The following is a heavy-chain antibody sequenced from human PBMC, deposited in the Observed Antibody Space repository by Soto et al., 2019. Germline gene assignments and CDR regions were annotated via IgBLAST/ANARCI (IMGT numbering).Heavy chain of an antibody. CDR3: AREFPLITFGGVIVTSDY. J-gene: IGHJ4*02. Sequence: ASVKVSCKASGYTFTSYYMHWVRKAPGQVLEWMGIINPSGGSTSYAQKFQGRVTMTTDTSTSTVYMELSSLRSEDTAVYYCAREFPLITFGGVIVTSDYWGEGTLVTVSS. D-gene: IGHD3-16*02. CDR1: GYTFTSYY. CDR2: INPSGGST. V-gene: IGHV1-46*01.